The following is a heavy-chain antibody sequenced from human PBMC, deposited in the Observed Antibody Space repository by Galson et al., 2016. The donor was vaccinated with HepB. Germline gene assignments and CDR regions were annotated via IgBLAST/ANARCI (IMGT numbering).Heavy chain of an antibody. J-gene: IGHJ4*02. CDR3: ARDSTAPFRAGY. V-gene: IGHV3-66*01. D-gene: IGHD1-14*01. Sequence: SLRLSCAASGFAFSTYAMNWVRQAPGRGLEWVPVIYSDGSTHYADSVKGRFSISRDNSKNTRYLQMNSLRGEDTAFYYCARDSTAPFRAGYWGQGTLVTVSS. CDR2: IYSDGST. CDR1: GFAFSTYA.